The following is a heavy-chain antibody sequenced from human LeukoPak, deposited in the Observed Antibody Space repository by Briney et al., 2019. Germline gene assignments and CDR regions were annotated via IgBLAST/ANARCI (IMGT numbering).Heavy chain of an antibody. J-gene: IGHJ4*02. CDR3: ARAGYYYGSGFSGY. V-gene: IGHV1-18*01. D-gene: IGHD3-10*01. CDR1: GYTFTSYG. CDR2: ISAYNGNT. Sequence: ASVKVSCKASGYTFTSYGISWVRQAPGQGLEWMGWISAYNGNTNYAQKLQGRVTMTTDTSTSTAYMELSSLRSEDTAVYYCARAGYYYGSGFSGYWGQGTLVTVSS.